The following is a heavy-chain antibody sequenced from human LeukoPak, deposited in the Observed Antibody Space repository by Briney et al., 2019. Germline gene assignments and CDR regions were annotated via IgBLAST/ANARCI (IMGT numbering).Heavy chain of an antibody. V-gene: IGHV5-51*01. CDR1: GYSFTSYW. CDR2: IYPGDSDT. Sequence: GESLKISCKGSGYSFTSYWISWVRQMPGKGLEWMGIIYPGDSDTRYSPSFQGQVTISADKSISTAYLQWSSLKASDTAMYYCARRMRYCSSTSCYRSNDAFDIWGQGTMVTVSS. D-gene: IGHD2-2*01. CDR3: ARRMRYCSSTSCYRSNDAFDI. J-gene: IGHJ3*02.